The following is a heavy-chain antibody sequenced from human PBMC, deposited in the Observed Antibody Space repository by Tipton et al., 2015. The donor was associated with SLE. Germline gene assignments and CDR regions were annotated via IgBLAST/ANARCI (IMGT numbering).Heavy chain of an antibody. CDR3: ASLGPHCSSPSCNIRTNCYFMDV. J-gene: IGHJ6*03. CDR1: GGSFSGYY. CDR2: INHSGST. V-gene: IGHV4-34*01. Sequence: TLSLTCAVYGGSFSGYYWSWIRQAPGKGLEWIGEINHSGSTNYNPSLKSRVTISADTSRNQFSLKLSSVTAADTAVFYCASLGPHCSSPSCNIRTNCYFMDVWGKGTTVTVSS. D-gene: IGHD2-2*02.